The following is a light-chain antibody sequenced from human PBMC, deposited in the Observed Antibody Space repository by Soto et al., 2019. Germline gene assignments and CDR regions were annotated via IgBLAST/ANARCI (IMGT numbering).Light chain of an antibody. V-gene: IGLV2-14*03. J-gene: IGLJ3*02. Sequence: QSALTQPASVSGSPGQSITISCTGTSSDIGGYKYVSWYQQHPGKAPKLMIYDVSNRPSGVSNRFSGSKSGNTASLTISGRQVEDEADYYCSSYTTSGTPWVFGGGTKLTVL. CDR2: DVS. CDR3: SSYTTSGTPWV. CDR1: SSDIGGYKY.